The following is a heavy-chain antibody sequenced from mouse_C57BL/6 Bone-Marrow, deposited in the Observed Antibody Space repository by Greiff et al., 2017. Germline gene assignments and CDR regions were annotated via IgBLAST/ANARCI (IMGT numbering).Heavy chain of an antibody. CDR1: GYTFTSYW. V-gene: IGHV1-69*01. Sequence: QVQLQQPGAELVMPGASVKLSCKASGYTFTSYWMHWVKQRPGQGLEWIGEIDPSDSYTNYNQKFKGKSTLTVDKSSSTAYMQLSSLTSEDSAVYYCARLGYGSSYPCDYWGQGTTLTVSS. D-gene: IGHD1-1*01. CDR3: ARLGYGSSYPCDY. J-gene: IGHJ2*01. CDR2: IDPSDSYT.